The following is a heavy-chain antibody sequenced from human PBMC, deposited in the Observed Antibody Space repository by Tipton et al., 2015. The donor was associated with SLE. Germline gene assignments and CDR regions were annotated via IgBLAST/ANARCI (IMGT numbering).Heavy chain of an antibody. V-gene: IGHV3-23*01. J-gene: IGHJ2*01. D-gene: IGHD4/OR15-4a*01. CDR1: GFTFSDDA. CDR3: ARYYGANSPHYFDL. Sequence: SLRLSCVASGFTFSDDAMSWVRQAPGEGLEWVSTISPTSVTRYYADSMKGRFTISRDNSQMTLFLQVNSLRAEDTAVYYCARYYGANSPHYFDLWGRGTPVTVSS. CDR2: ISPTSVTR.